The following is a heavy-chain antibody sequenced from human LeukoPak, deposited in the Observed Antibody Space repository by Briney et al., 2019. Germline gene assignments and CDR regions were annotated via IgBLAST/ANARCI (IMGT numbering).Heavy chain of an antibody. D-gene: IGHD3-22*01. V-gene: IGHV5-51*01. Sequence: GESLEISCKGSGYTFTSYWIGWVRQMPGKGLEWMGMVYPGDSDTRYSPSFQGQVTISADKSINTAYLQWSSLEASDTAMYYCARTAEASSGYSYWGQGTLVTVSS. CDR1: GYTFTSYW. J-gene: IGHJ4*02. CDR2: VYPGDSDT. CDR3: ARTAEASSGYSY.